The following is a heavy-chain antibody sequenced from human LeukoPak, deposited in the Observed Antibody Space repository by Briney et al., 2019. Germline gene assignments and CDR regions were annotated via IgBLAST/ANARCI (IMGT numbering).Heavy chain of an antibody. CDR2: IYYSGNN. J-gene: IGHJ4*02. CDR3: AIYRPSESRSGEVTSLDY. Sequence: AGEPVSLLCSVCGGSMRSYYGRWLRQPPGKGLEVIGYIYYSGNNLYNPPLKSRDTILRDTSENQFFVKVRSVTTADTAVYYFAIYRPSESRSGEVTSLDYWGQRTLVTVSS. CDR1: GGSMRSYY. D-gene: IGHD3-3*01. V-gene: IGHV4-59*13.